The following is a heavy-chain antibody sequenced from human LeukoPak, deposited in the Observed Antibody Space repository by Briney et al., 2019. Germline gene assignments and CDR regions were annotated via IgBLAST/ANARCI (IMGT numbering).Heavy chain of an antibody. D-gene: IGHD2-15*01. CDR1: GFTFSTYN. J-gene: IGHJ4*02. V-gene: IGHV3-48*02. Sequence: GGSLRLSCAASGFTFSTYNINWVRQAPGKGLEWVSYISSSSSTIFYADSVKGRFTITRDNAKNSLYLQMNSLRDEDTAVYYCARELSPVVRYYFDSWGQGTQVTVSS. CDR3: ARELSPVVRYYFDS. CDR2: ISSSSSTI.